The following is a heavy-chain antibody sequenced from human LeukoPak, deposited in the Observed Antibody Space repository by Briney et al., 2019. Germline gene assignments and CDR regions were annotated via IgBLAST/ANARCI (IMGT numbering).Heavy chain of an antibody. D-gene: IGHD4-23*01. CDR2: IYYSGST. CDR3: VWGDYGGYRY. V-gene: IGHV4-39*01. Sequence: SETLSLTCTVSGGSISSSSYYWGWIRQPPGKGLEWIGSIYYSGSTYYNPSLKSRVTISVDTSKNQFSLKLSSVTAADTAVFYCVWGDYGGYRYWGQGTLVTVSS. CDR1: GGSISSSSYY. J-gene: IGHJ4*02.